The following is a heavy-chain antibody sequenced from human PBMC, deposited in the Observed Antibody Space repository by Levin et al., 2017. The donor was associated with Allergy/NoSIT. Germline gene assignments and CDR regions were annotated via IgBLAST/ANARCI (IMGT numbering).Heavy chain of an antibody. CDR3: ARASFSGSYNNWFDP. J-gene: IGHJ5*02. CDR2: IWYDGSNK. D-gene: IGHD1-26*01. Sequence: GESLKISCAASGFTFSSYGKHWVRQAPGKGLEWVAVIWYDGSNKYYADSVKGRFTISRDNSKNTLYLQMNSLRAEDTAVYYCARASFSGSYNNWFDPWGQGTLVTVSS. V-gene: IGHV3-33*01. CDR1: GFTFSSYG.